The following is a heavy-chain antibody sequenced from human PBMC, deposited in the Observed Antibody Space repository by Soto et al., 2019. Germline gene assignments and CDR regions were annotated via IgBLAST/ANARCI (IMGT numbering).Heavy chain of an antibody. CDR2: IYYSGST. D-gene: IGHD2-15*01. CDR1: GGSISSGGDY. Sequence: QVQLQESGPGLVKPSQTRSLTCTVSGGSISSGGDYWSWIRQHPGKGLEWIGYIYYSGSTYYNPSLKSRVTLSVDTSKNHFSLKLSSVTAADTAVYYCARATPYYYYGMDVWGQGTTVTVSS. J-gene: IGHJ6*02. V-gene: IGHV4-31*03. CDR3: ARATPYYYYGMDV.